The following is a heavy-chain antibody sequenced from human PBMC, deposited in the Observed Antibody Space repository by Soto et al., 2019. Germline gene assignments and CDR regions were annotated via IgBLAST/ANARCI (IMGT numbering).Heavy chain of an antibody. D-gene: IGHD6-6*01. Sequence: QVQLVQSGAEVKKPGSSVKVSCKASGGTFSSYAISWVRQAPGQGLEWMGGIIPIFGTANYAQKFQGRVTITADESTSTAYMELSSLRSEDTAVYCCARVDGEQLVGTSLYFDYWGQGTLVTVSS. CDR3: ARVDGEQLVGTSLYFDY. CDR2: IIPIFGTA. J-gene: IGHJ4*02. V-gene: IGHV1-69*12. CDR1: GGTFSSYA.